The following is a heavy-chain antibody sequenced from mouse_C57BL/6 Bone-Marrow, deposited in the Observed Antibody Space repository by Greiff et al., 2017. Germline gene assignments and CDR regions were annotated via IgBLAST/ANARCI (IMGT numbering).Heavy chain of an antibody. CDR1: GFTFSSYA. CDR2: ISDGGSYT. D-gene: IGHD4-1*01. Sequence: DVHLVESGGGLVKPGGSLKLSCAASGFTFSSYAMSWVRQTPEKRLEWVATISDGGSYTYYPDNVKGRFTISRDNAKNNLYLQMSHLKSEDTAMYYCARRGLGDYWGQGTTLTVSS. J-gene: IGHJ2*01. V-gene: IGHV5-4*03. CDR3: ARRGLGDY.